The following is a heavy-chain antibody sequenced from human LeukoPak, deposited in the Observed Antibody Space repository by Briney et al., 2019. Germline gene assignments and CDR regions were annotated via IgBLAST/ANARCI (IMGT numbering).Heavy chain of an antibody. D-gene: IGHD3-16*02. Sequence: SETLSLTCTVSGGSISRYYWRWIRQPPGKGLEWIGYIYYSGSTNYNPSLKSRVTISVDTSKNQFSLKLSSVTAEATTVYSFGRVSLWRSYRRVFAYWGQGTLVTVSS. CDR2: IYYSGST. V-gene: IGHV4-59*01. J-gene: IGHJ4*02. CDR1: GGSISRYY. CDR3: GRVSLWRSYRRVFAY.